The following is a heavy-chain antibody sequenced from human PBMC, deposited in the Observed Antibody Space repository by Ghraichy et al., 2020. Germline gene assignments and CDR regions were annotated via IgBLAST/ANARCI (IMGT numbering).Heavy chain of an antibody. V-gene: IGHV3-30*18. J-gene: IGHJ4*02. CDR3: AKGTGGSYYGVDY. D-gene: IGHD1-26*01. Sequence: GGSLRLSCAASGFTFSSYGMHWVRQAPGKGLEWVAVISYDGSNKYYADSVKGRFTISRDNSKNTLYLQMNSLRAEDTAVYYCAKGTGGSYYGVDYWGQGTLVTVSS. CDR2: ISYDGSNK. CDR1: GFTFSSYG.